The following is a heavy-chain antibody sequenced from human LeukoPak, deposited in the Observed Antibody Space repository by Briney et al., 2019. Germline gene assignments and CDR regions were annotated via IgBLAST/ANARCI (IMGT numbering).Heavy chain of an antibody. V-gene: IGHV3-30*04. CDR3: ARGRDYYGSGSYYKGSIDP. J-gene: IGHJ5*02. D-gene: IGHD3-10*01. CDR1: GFTFSSYA. CDR2: ISYDGSNK. Sequence: GGSLRVSCAASGFTFSSYAMHWVRQAPGKGLEWVAVISYDGSNKYYADSVKGRFTISRDNSKNTLYLQMNSLRAEDTAVYYCARGRDYYGSGSYYKGSIDPWGQGTLVTVSS.